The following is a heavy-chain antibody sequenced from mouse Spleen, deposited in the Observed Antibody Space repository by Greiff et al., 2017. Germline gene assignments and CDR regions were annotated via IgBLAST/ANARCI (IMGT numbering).Heavy chain of an antibody. V-gene: IGHV1-22*01. J-gene: IGHJ2*01. D-gene: IGHD1-1*01. CDR2: INPNNGGT. CDR3: SFITTVVANH. CDR1: GYTFTDYN. Sequence: VHVKQSGPELVKPGASVKMSCKASGYTFTDYNMHWVKQSHGKSLEWIGYINPNNGGTSYNQKFKGKATLTVNKSSSTAYMELRSLTSEDSAVYYCSFITTVVANHWGQGTTLTVSS.